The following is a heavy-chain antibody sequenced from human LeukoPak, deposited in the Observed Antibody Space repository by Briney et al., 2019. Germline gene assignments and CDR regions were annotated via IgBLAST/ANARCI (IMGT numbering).Heavy chain of an antibody. V-gene: IGHV4-59*01. CDR2: IYYSGST. D-gene: IGHD6-19*01. CDR3: ARLNYSGWYVWFDP. Sequence: SETLSLTCTVSGGSISSYYWSWIRQPPGKGLEWNGYIYYSGSTNYNPSLKSRVTISVDTSKNQFSLKPSSVTAADTAVYYCARLNYSGWYVWFDPWGQGTLVTVSS. J-gene: IGHJ5*02. CDR1: GGSISSYY.